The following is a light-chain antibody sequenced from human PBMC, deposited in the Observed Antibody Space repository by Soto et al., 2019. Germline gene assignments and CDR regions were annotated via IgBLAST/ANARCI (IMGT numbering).Light chain of an antibody. V-gene: IGLV1-51*02. Sequence: QSVLTQPPSVSGAPGQRVTISCTGSSSNIGAGYDVHWYRQLPGTAPKLLIYEDNKRPSGIPDRFSGSKSGTSATLGITGLETGDEADYYCATWDSSLSGGVFGTGTKVTVL. CDR3: ATWDSSLSGGV. CDR1: SSNIGAGYD. CDR2: EDN. J-gene: IGLJ1*01.